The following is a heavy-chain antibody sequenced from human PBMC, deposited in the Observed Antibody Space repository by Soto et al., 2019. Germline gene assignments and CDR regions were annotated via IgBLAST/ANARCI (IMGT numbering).Heavy chain of an antibody. CDR1: GYSISSGYH. Sequence: VTLSLTCAVSGYSISSGYHWGWIRQPPGKGLEWLGSVHHSGSTYYNPSLKSRLTISVDKSKNQFSLNLTSVTAADTAVYYCARQDRVVVEGRLFDPWGQGTLVTVPS. D-gene: IGHD2-15*01. CDR3: ARQDRVVVEGRLFDP. V-gene: IGHV4-38-2*01. J-gene: IGHJ5*02. CDR2: VHHSGST.